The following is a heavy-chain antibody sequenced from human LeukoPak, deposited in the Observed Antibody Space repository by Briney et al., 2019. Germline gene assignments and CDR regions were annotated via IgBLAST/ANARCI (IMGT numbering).Heavy chain of an antibody. CDR1: GFTFNSYA. V-gene: IGHV3-23*01. J-gene: IGHJ4*02. Sequence: GGSLRLSCAASGFTFNSYAMGWVRQAPGKGLEWVSTISAGDDSTYYADSVKGRFTISRDISKNTLYLQMNSLRAEDTAVYYCAKTTATASPFDYWGQGTLVTVSS. CDR2: ISAGDDST. CDR3: AKTTATASPFDY. D-gene: IGHD6-13*01.